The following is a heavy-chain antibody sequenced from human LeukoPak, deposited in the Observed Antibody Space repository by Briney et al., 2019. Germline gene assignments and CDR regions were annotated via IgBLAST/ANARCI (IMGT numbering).Heavy chain of an antibody. V-gene: IGHV4-61*05. CDR2: IYYSGST. Sequence: PSETLSLTCTVSGGSISSSTYYWSWIRQPPGRGLEWIGYIYYSGSTNYNPSLKSRVTISVDTSKNQFSLKLSSVTAADTAVYYCARRRREKYYFDYWGQGTLVTVSS. J-gene: IGHJ4*02. CDR1: GGSISSSTYY. CDR3: ARRRREKYYFDY.